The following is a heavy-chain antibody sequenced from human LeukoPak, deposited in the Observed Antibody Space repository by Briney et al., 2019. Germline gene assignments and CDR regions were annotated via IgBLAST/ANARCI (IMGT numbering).Heavy chain of an antibody. CDR1: GASISSSSYY. Sequence: SETLSLTCTVYGASISSSSYYWGWIRQPPGKGLEWIGNIYYSGSANYNPSLKSRVTISEDTSKNQFSLKLSSVTAADTAVYYCARRDRDDYRFDYWGQGTLVIVSS. V-gene: IGHV4-39*01. J-gene: IGHJ4*02. D-gene: IGHD5-24*01. CDR3: ARRDRDDYRFDY. CDR2: IYYSGSA.